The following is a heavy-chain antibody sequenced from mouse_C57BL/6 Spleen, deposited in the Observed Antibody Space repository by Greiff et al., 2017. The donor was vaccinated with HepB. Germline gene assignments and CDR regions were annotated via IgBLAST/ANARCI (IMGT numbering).Heavy chain of an antibody. Sequence: VQLQQSGPELVKPGASVKISCKASGYSFTGYYMNWVKQSPEKSLEWIGEINPSTGGTTYNQKFKAKATLTVDKSSSTAYMQHKSLTSEDSAVYYCAREGGRDYYAMDYWGQGTSVTVSS. J-gene: IGHJ4*01. CDR2: INPSTGGT. V-gene: IGHV1-42*01. CDR3: AREGGRDYYAMDY. D-gene: IGHD3-3*01. CDR1: GYSFTGYY.